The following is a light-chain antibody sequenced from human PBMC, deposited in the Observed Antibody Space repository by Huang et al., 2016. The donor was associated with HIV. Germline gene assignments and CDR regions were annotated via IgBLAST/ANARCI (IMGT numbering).Light chain of an antibody. CDR2: DVS. Sequence: DIQMTQSPSTLSASVGDRVTITCRASQSFTTWLAWYQQKPGKAPKLLIYDVSSLESGVPSRFSGSGSGTELTLTISSLQPDDFATYYCQQYDGYPWTFGQGTKVEIK. V-gene: IGKV1-5*01. J-gene: IGKJ1*01. CDR1: QSFTTW. CDR3: QQYDGYPWT.